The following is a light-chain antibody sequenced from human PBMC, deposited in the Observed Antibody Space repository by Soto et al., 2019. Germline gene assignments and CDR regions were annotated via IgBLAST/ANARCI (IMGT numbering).Light chain of an antibody. Sequence: EIVLTQSPATLSLSPGERATLSFRASQSVSSYLAWYQQKPGQAPRLLIYDASNRATGIPARFSGSGSGTDFTLTISSLEPEDFAVYYCQQRGSWPATFGPGTKVDIK. V-gene: IGKV3-11*01. CDR1: QSVSSY. CDR3: QQRGSWPAT. CDR2: DAS. J-gene: IGKJ3*01.